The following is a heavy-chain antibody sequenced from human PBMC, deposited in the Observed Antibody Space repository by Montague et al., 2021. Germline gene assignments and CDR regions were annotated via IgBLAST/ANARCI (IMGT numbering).Heavy chain of an antibody. CDR2: IYHGTT. V-gene: IGHV4-4*02. CDR3: AVGSESAWELLHH. D-gene: IGHD1-26*01. J-gene: IGHJ5*02. CDR1: GDSISSKYF. Sequence: SETLSLTCTVSGDSISSKYFWSWVRQPLGKGLEWIGEIYHGTTSYSPSLKGRLTVSMDTSKNQFSLKLSSVTAADTAIYYCAVGSESAWELLHHWGQGILLTVPS.